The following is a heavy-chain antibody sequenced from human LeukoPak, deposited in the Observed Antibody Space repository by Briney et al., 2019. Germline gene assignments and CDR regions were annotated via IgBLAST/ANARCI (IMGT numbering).Heavy chain of an antibody. Sequence: ASVKVSCKASGGTFSSYAISWVRQAPGQGLEWMGRIIPILGIANYAQRFQGRVTITADKSTSTAYMELSSLRSEDTAVYYCATRNDYYDSSGYYLPHFDYWGQGTLVTASS. D-gene: IGHD3-22*01. J-gene: IGHJ4*02. CDR1: GGTFSSYA. CDR2: IIPILGIA. V-gene: IGHV1-69*04. CDR3: ATRNDYYDSSGYYLPHFDY.